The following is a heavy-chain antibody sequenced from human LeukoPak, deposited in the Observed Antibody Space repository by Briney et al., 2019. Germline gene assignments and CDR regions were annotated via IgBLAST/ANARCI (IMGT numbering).Heavy chain of an antibody. CDR1: GFTFSSYS. J-gene: IGHJ6*02. CDR2: ISSSSSYI. Sequence: GGSLRLSCAASGFTFSSYSMNWVRQAPGKGLEWVSSISSSSSYIYYADSVKGRFTISRDNAKNSLYLQMNSLRAEDTAVYYCARRIDYYYYYYGMDVWGQGTTVTVSS. D-gene: IGHD4-11*01. CDR3: ARRIDYYYYYYGMDV. V-gene: IGHV3-21*04.